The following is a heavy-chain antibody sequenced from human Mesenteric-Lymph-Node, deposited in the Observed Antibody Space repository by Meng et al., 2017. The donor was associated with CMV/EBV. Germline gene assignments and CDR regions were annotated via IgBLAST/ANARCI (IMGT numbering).Heavy chain of an antibody. D-gene: IGHD6-6*01. CDR2: MSHDGSEK. CDR1: GFTFGSYP. Sequence: GESLKISCAASGFTFGSYPMFWVRHAPGKGLEWVAVMSHDGSEKNHADSVKGRFTISRDNSKNTVYLHLDSLRVEDTAVYFCAAEYQLLNTPYFEYWGQGTLVTVSS. J-gene: IGHJ4*02. CDR3: AAEYQLLNTPYFEY. V-gene: IGHV3-30*04.